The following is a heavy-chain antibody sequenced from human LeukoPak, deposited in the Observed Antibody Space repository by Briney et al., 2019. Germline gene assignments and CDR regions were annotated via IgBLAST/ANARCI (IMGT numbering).Heavy chain of an antibody. Sequence: PGGSLRLSCAASGFNFDNYAMHWVRQAPGRALEWVSFISRDGVTTDFADSVKGRFTISRDNSKNTLYLHMNSLRAEDTAVYYCARDLYGVSHDYWGQGTLVTVSS. CDR2: ISRDGVTT. V-gene: IGHV3-43*02. CDR3: ARDLYGVSHDY. J-gene: IGHJ4*02. D-gene: IGHD4-17*01. CDR1: GFNFDNYA.